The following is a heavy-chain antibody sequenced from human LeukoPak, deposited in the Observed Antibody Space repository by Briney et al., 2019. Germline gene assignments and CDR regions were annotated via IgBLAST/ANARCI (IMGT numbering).Heavy chain of an antibody. Sequence: GGSLRLSCAASGFTFSDYSMNWVRQAPGKGLEWVSSISRNSRHVYYGGSVWGRFTISRDDARNSLFLEMSSLRAEDMAVYYCVRDFMGMGGTTAYLHYWGQGTLVTVSS. V-gene: IGHV3-21*01. D-gene: IGHD1-26*01. CDR3: VRDFMGMGGTTAYLHY. CDR1: GFTFSDYS. CDR2: ISRNSRHV. J-gene: IGHJ1*01.